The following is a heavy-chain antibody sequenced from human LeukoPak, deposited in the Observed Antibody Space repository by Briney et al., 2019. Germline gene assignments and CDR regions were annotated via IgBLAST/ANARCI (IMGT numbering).Heavy chain of an antibody. CDR1: GDSITNNNYH. J-gene: IGHJ4*02. CDR3: ARVTRGYYGNGAEFAN. Sequence: SETPSLTCTVSGDSITNNNYHWGWIRQPPGKGLEWIGRLYNPGSTDNTDSNPSLQSRVTISADTSMNQFSLRLTSVTAADTAVYYCARVTRGYYGNGAEFANWGQGTLVTVSS. V-gene: IGHV4-39*07. CDR2: LYNPGSTDNT. D-gene: IGHD2-15*01.